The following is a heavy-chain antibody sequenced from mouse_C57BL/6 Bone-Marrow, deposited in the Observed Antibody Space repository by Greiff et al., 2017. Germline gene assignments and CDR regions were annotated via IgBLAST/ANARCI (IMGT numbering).Heavy chain of an antibody. J-gene: IGHJ3*01. CDR1: GYAFTNYL. V-gene: IGHV1-54*01. D-gene: IGHD1-1*01. Sequence: VQLQQSGAELVRPGTSVKVSCKASGYAFTNYLIEWVKQRPGQGLEWIGVINPGSGGTNYNEKFKGKATLTADKSSSTAYMQLSSLTSEDSAVYFCARGRITTVVAPFAYWGQGTLVTVSA. CDR2: INPGSGGT. CDR3: ARGRITTVVAPFAY.